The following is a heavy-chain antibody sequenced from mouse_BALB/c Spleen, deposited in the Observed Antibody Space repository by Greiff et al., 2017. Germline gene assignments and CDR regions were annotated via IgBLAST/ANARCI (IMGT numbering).Heavy chain of an antibody. CDR3: ARDPSDWYFDV. J-gene: IGHJ1*01. V-gene: IGHV7-3*02. CDR1: GFTFTDYY. Sequence: EVQVVESGGGLVQPGGSLRLSCATSGFTFTDYYMSWVRQPPGKALEWLGFIRNKANGYTTEYSASVKGRFTISRDNSQSILYLQMNTLRAEDSATYYCARDPSDWYFDVWGAGTTVTVSS. CDR2: IRNKANGYTT.